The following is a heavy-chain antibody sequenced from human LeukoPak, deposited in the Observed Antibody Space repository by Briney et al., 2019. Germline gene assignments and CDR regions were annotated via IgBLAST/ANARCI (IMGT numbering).Heavy chain of an antibody. CDR2: INSDGSIT. V-gene: IGHV3-74*01. CDR1: EFTFTTYW. D-gene: IGHD5-18*01. J-gene: IGHJ6*02. Sequence: HPGGSLRLSCAASEFTFTTYWMHWVRQAPGKGLVWVSHINSDGSITSYADSVKGRFTISRDNAKNTLYLQMNSLRAEDTAVYYCARDAVDTANAVWGQGTTVTVSS. CDR3: ARDAVDTANAV.